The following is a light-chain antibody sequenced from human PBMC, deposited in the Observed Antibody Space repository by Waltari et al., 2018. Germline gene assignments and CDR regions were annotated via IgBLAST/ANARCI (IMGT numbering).Light chain of an antibody. CDR1: QSVSSN. Sequence: EIVMTQSPATLSVSPGERATLPCRASQSVSSNLAWYQQKPGHAPRLLIYGASTRATGIPARFSGSGSVTEFTLTISSLQSEDFAVYYCQQYNNCPYTFGQGTKLEIK. V-gene: IGKV3-15*01. CDR3: QQYNNCPYT. CDR2: GAS. J-gene: IGKJ2*01.